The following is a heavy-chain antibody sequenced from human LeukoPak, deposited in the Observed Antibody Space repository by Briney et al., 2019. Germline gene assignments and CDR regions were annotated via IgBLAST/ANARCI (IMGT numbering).Heavy chain of an antibody. D-gene: IGHD3-22*01. CDR1: GFTFSSNC. CDR2: IKQEGSEK. Sequence: GGSLRLSCAASGFTFSSNCMSWVRQAPGKGLEWVANIKQEGSEKYYVDSVKGRFSISRDNAKNSLYLQVNSLRAEDTAVYYCARGGSRYDNWGQGTLVTVSS. V-gene: IGHV3-7*01. J-gene: IGHJ4*02. CDR3: ARGGSRYDN.